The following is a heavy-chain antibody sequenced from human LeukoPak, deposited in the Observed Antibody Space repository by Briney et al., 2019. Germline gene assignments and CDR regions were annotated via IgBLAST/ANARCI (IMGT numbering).Heavy chain of an antibody. V-gene: IGHV3-33*01. Sequence: GGSLRLSCAASGFTFSSYGMHWVRQAPGKRLEWVAVIWYDGSNKYYADSVKGRFTISRDNSKNTLYLQMNSLRAEDTAVYYCARAGATVTTNYFDPWGQGTLVTVSS. CDR1: GFTFSSYG. CDR2: IWYDGSNK. J-gene: IGHJ5*02. CDR3: ARAGATVTTNYFDP. D-gene: IGHD4-11*01.